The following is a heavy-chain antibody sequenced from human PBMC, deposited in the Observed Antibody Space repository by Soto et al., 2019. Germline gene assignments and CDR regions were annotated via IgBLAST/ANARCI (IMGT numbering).Heavy chain of an antibody. CDR3: TTEDSSGYYHDAFDI. Sequence: PGGSLRLSCAASGFTFSNAWMNWVRQAPGKGLEWVGRIKSKTDGGTTNYAAPVKGRFTISRDDSKNTLYLQMNSLKTEDTAVYYCTTEDSSGYYHDAFDIWGQGTMVTVSS. V-gene: IGHV3-15*07. CDR1: GFTFSNAW. J-gene: IGHJ3*02. CDR2: IKSKTDGGTT. D-gene: IGHD3-22*01.